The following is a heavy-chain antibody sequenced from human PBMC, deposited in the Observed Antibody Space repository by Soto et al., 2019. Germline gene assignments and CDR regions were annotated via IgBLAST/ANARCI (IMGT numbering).Heavy chain of an antibody. CDR1: GGTFSSYA. J-gene: IGHJ1*01. CDR2: IIPIFGTA. D-gene: IGHD2-21*02. CDR3: ARTYCGGDCYPPPYFQH. V-gene: IGHV1-69*01. Sequence: QVQLVQSGAEVKKPGSSVKVSCKASGGTFSSYAISWVRQAPGQGLEWMGGIIPIFGTANYAQKFQGRVTITADESTSTAYRELSSLRSEDTAVYYCARTYCGGDCYPPPYFQHWGQGTLVTVSS.